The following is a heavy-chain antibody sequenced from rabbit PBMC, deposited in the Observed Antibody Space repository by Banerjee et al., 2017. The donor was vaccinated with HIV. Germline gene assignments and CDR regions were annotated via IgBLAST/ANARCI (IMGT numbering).Heavy chain of an antibody. CDR1: GFDFSHYG. CDR2: IDPIFSTT. D-gene: IGHD4-2*01. V-gene: IGHV1S47*01. CDR3: VRDQARMLDL. J-gene: IGHJ4*01. Sequence: QEQLVESGGDLVKPGGSLKLSCKASGFDFSHYGVSWVRQAPGKGLEWIGYIDPIFSTTHYASWVNGRFTISRDIDQNTLYLQLNSLTAADTATYFCVRDQARMLDLWGPGTLVTVS.